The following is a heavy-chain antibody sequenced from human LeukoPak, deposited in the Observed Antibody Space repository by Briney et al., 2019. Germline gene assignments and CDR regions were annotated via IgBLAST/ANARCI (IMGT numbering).Heavy chain of an antibody. CDR1: GGSFSGYY. J-gene: IGHJ4*02. Sequence: SETLSLTCAVYGGSFSGYYWSWIRQPPGKGLEWIGEINHSGSTNYNPSLKSRVTISVDTSKNQFSLKLSSVTAADTAVYCCARLCGGSCYRLDYWGQGTLVTVSS. V-gene: IGHV4-34*01. CDR3: ARLCGGSCYRLDY. CDR2: INHSGST. D-gene: IGHD2-15*01.